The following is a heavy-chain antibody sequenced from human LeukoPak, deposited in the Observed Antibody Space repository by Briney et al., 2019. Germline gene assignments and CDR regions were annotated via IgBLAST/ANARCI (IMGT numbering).Heavy chain of an antibody. Sequence: GGSLRLSCAASGFTFSSYAMSWVRQAPGKGLEWVSAISGSGGSTYYADSVKGRFTISRDNSKNTLYLQMNSLRAEDTAVYYCAKGNSYDFWSGYYYFDYWGQGTLVTVSS. V-gene: IGHV3-23*01. J-gene: IGHJ4*02. CDR1: GFTFSSYA. D-gene: IGHD3-3*01. CDR3: AKGNSYDFWSGYYYFDY. CDR2: ISGSGGST.